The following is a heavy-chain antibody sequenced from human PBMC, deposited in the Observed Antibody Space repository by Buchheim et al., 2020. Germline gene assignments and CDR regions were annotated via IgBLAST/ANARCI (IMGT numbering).Heavy chain of an antibody. CDR2: IYHSGST. J-gene: IGHJ4*02. CDR3: ARDSVAGGDDYFDY. Sequence: QVQLQESGPGLVKPSETLSLTCTVSGYSISSGYYWGWIRQPPGKGLEWIGSIYHSGSTYYNPSLKSRVTISVDTSKNQFSRKLSSVTAADTAVYYCARDSVAGGDDYFDYWGQGTL. CDR1: GYSISSGYY. V-gene: IGHV4-38-2*02. D-gene: IGHD6-19*01.